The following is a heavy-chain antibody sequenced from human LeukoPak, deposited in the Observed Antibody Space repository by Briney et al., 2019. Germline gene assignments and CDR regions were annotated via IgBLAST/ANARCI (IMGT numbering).Heavy chain of an antibody. Sequence: GRSLRLSCAASGFTFSSYVMHWVRQAPGKGLEWVAVISYDGSNKYYADSVKGRFTISRDNSKNTLYLQMNSLRAEDTAVYYCAREGRDTAMAYDYWGQGTLVTVSS. D-gene: IGHD5-18*01. J-gene: IGHJ4*02. CDR3: AREGRDTAMAYDY. CDR1: GFTFSSYV. CDR2: ISYDGSNK. V-gene: IGHV3-30-3*01.